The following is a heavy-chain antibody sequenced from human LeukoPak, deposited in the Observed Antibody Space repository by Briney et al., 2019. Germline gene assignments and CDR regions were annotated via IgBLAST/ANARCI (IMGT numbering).Heavy chain of an antibody. CDR2: IRSKAYGGTT. J-gene: IGHJ6*03. V-gene: IGHV3-49*03. Sequence: PGGSLRLSCTASGFTFGGYAMSWFRQAPGKGLEWVGFIRSKAYGGTTEYAASVKGRFTISRDDSKSIAYLQMNSLKTEDTAVYYCTRSHRPYYYYMDVWGKGTTVTVSS. D-gene: IGHD6-6*01. CDR3: TRSHRPYYYYMDV. CDR1: GFTFGGYA.